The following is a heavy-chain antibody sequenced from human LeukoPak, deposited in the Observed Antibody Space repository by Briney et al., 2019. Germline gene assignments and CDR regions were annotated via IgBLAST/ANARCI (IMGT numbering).Heavy chain of an antibody. CDR2: ISGSGGST. D-gene: IGHD1-26*01. V-gene: IGHV3-23*01. CDR3: ATLWDSGTYFYFDY. Sequence: GGSLRLSCAASGFTFSSYAMSWVRQAPGKGLEWVSTISGSGGSTYYADSVKGRFTISRDNSKNTLYLQMNSLRAEDTAAYYCATLWDSGTYFYFDYWGQGTLVTVSS. J-gene: IGHJ4*02. CDR1: GFTFSSYA.